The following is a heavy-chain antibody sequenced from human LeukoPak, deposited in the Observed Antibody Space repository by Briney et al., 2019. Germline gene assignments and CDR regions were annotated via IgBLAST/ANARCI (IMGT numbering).Heavy chain of an antibody. CDR3: AKFYDYGDSRGYFDY. CDR2: IRYDGSNK. D-gene: IGHD4-17*01. Sequence: GGSLRLSCAASGFTFSSYGIHWVRQAPGKGLEWVAFIRYDGSNKYYADSVKGRFTISRDNSKNTLYLQMNSLRVEDTAVYYCAKFYDYGDSRGYFDYWGQGTLVTVSS. CDR1: GFTFSSYG. V-gene: IGHV3-30*02. J-gene: IGHJ4*02.